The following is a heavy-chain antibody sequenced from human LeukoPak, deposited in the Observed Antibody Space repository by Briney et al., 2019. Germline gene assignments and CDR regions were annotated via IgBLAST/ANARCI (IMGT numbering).Heavy chain of an antibody. D-gene: IGHD5-18*01. Sequence: GGSLRLSCAASGFNFNYYAMSWVRQAPGKGLVWVSGISDNEGRAYYTDSVKGRFTISRDRTKNTVYLQMHNLRADDTAVYFCARHDSFIPYWGQGTLVTVSS. CDR3: ARHDSFIPY. V-gene: IGHV3-23*01. CDR2: ISDNEGRA. CDR1: GFNFNYYA. J-gene: IGHJ4*02.